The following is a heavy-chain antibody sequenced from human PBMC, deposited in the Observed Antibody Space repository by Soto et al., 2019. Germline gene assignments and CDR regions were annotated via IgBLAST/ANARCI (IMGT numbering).Heavy chain of an antibody. D-gene: IGHD1-20*01. V-gene: IGHV3-23*01. Sequence: PGGSLRLSCAASGFTFSSYVMSWVRQAPGKGLEWVSSVRGSGGSTYYADSVKGRFSISRDNSKNTLYLQMNSLRAEDTAVYYCAKDCNWNLPFDPWGQGTLVTVSS. CDR3: AKDCNWNLPFDP. J-gene: IGHJ5*02. CDR1: GFTFSSYV. CDR2: VRGSGGST.